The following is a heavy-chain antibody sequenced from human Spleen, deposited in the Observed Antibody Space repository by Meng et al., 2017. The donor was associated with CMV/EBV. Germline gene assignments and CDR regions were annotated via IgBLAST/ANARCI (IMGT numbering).Heavy chain of an antibody. CDR3: ARRGEYSSSSGAFDI. CDR1: GYILSNYW. J-gene: IGHJ3*02. D-gene: IGHD6-6*01. CDR2: IYPSDSDT. Sequence: GESLKISCRASGYILSNYWIAWVRQMPGKGLEWMGIIYPSDSDTRYNPSFRGQVTISADKSVITAYLQWSSLKASDTAMYYCARRGEYSSSSGAFDIWGQGTMVTVSS. V-gene: IGHV5-51*01.